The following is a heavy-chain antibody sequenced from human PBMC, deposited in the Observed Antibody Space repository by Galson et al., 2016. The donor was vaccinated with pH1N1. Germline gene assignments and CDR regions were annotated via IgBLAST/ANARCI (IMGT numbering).Heavy chain of an antibody. J-gene: IGHJ4*02. D-gene: IGHD2/OR15-2a*01. CDR2: ISNDGTKK. CDR1: GFTFTSYA. V-gene: IGHV3-30*04. Sequence: SLRLSCAASGFTFTSYAFHWVRQAPGKGLEWVAVISNDGTKKYYTDSVKGRFSVSRDNSKNTLFLQMSSLRGDDTAVYYCARAVFYDVDLLDYYFDYWGQGTLVTVSS. CDR3: ARAVFYDVDLLDYYFDY.